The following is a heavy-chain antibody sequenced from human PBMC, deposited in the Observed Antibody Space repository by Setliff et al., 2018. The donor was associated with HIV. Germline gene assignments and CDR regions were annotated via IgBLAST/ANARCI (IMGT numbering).Heavy chain of an antibody. V-gene: IGHV3-21*04. J-gene: IGHJ4*02. CDR3: AKGVEIPQHNGYSSSWYIDY. CDR1: GFTFSSYS. Sequence: GGSLRLSCAASGFTFSSYSMNWVRQAPGKGLEWVSSMSTSSSSIYSSSSYIYYADSVKGRFTISRDNAKNSLYLQMNSLRAEDTAVYYCAKGVEIPQHNGYSSSWYIDYWGQGILVTVSS. CDR2: MSTSSSSIYSSSSYI. D-gene: IGHD6-13*01.